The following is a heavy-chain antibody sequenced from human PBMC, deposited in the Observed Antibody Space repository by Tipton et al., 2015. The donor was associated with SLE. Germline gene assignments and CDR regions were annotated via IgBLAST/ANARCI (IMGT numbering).Heavy chain of an antibody. D-gene: IGHD3-3*01. CDR1: GFTLSTYE. CDR2: ISSSGTVI. Sequence: GSLRLSCAASGFTLSTYEMNWVRQAPGKGLEWISYISSSGTVIYYADSVKGRFTISRDNAKNSLSLQMNSLRAEDTAIYYCASQFDFWSGYAADYWGQGTLVIVSS. J-gene: IGHJ4*02. CDR3: ASQFDFWSGYAADY. V-gene: IGHV3-48*03.